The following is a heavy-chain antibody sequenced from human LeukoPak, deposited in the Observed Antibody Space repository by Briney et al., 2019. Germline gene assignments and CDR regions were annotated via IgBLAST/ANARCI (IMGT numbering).Heavy chain of an antibody. CDR3: ARVFMITFGGVIVNDAFDI. D-gene: IGHD3-16*02. Sequence: GASVKVSCKASGGTFSSYAISWVRQAPGKGLEGLGGIFPTLGIANYAQKFQGRVTITADKSTSTAYMELSSLRSEDTAVYYSARVFMITFGGVIVNDAFDIWGQGTMVTVSS. J-gene: IGHJ3*02. CDR2: IFPTLGIA. V-gene: IGHV1-69*10. CDR1: GGTFSSYA.